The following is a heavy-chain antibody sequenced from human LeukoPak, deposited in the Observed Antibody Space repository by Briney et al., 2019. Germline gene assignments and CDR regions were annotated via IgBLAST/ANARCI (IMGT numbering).Heavy chain of an antibody. V-gene: IGHV3-7*01. CDR2: IKQDGSEK. J-gene: IGHJ5*02. D-gene: IGHD3-10*01. Sequence: GGSLRLSCAASGFTSSSYWMSWVRQAPGKGLEWVANIKQDGSEKYYVDSVKGRFTISRDNSKNTLYLQMNSLRAEDTAVYYCAKAQGRWFDPWGQGTLVTVSS. CDR3: AKAQGRWFDP. CDR1: GFTSSSYW.